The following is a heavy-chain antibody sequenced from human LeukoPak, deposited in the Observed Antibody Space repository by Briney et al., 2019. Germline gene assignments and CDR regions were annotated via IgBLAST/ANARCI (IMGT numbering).Heavy chain of an antibody. D-gene: IGHD4-23*01. CDR1: GYSFTTYW. CDR3: ARRRWADAFDI. Sequence: GESLKISCKDSGYSFTTYWIAWVRQMPGKGLEWMGTIYPGDSDTTYSPSFQGQVTISADKSISTAYLQWNSLKASDTAMYYCARRRWADAFDIWGQGTMVTVSP. J-gene: IGHJ3*02. V-gene: IGHV5-51*01. CDR2: IYPGDSDT.